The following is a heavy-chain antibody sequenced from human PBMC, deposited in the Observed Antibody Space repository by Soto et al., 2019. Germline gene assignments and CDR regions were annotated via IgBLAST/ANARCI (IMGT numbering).Heavy chain of an antibody. CDR3: ARSLEGTTVTNWFDP. V-gene: IGHV1-69*01. Sequence: QVQLVQFGAEVKKPGSSVKVSCKASADTFNSYSLSWLRQAPGQRLEWMGGITPVFGTADYAQSFEDRLTITADDSTSTVYMELSSLRSDDTAVYYCARSLEGTTVTNWFDPWGQGALVTVSS. CDR1: ADTFNSYS. CDR2: ITPVFGTA. J-gene: IGHJ5*02. D-gene: IGHD4-17*01.